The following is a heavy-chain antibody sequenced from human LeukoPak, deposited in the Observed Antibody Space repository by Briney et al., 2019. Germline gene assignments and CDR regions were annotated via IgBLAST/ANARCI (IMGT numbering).Heavy chain of an antibody. Sequence: SQTLSLTCTVSGGSISSGDYYWSWIRQPPGKGLEWIGYIYCSGSTYYNPSLKSRVTISVDTSKNQFSLKLSSVTAADTAVYYCARDWRPDAFDIWGQGTMVTVSS. V-gene: IGHV4-30-4*01. CDR1: GGSISSGDYY. CDR3: ARDWRPDAFDI. D-gene: IGHD6-6*01. J-gene: IGHJ3*02. CDR2: IYCSGST.